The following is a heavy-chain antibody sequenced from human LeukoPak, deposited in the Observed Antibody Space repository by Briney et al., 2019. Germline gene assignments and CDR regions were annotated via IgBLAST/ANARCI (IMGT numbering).Heavy chain of an antibody. Sequence: GGSLRLSCAASGFTFRSSAMHWVRQAPGKGLEWVAVISYDGNNKYYADSVKGRFTISRDISKNTLYLQMNSLRAEDTAVYFCARASMVNWYFDFRGRGTLVTVSS. D-gene: IGHD3-10*01. J-gene: IGHJ2*01. CDR3: ARASMVNWYFDF. CDR1: GFTFRSSA. CDR2: ISYDGNNK. V-gene: IGHV3-30*04.